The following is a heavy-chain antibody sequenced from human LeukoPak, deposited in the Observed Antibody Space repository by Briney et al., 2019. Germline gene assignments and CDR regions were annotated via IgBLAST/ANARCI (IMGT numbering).Heavy chain of an antibody. V-gene: IGHV3-30*18. CDR1: GFTFSSYG. D-gene: IGHD6-19*01. CDR3: AKDEIGAVAGLLDY. CDR2: ISFDGSNK. J-gene: IGHJ4*02. Sequence: GRSLRLSCAASGFTFSSYGMYWVRQAPGKGLEWVAVISFDGSNKYYADSVRGRFTVSRDNCKDTLYLQMNSLRAEDTAVYYCAKDEIGAVAGLLDYWGQGILVTVSS.